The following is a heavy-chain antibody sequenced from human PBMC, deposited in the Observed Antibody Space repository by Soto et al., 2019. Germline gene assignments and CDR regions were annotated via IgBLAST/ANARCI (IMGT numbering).Heavy chain of an antibody. D-gene: IGHD2-21*01. Sequence: GGSLSLSCVTSGFTFSSYAMNWVRQAPGKGLDWVSSISGSGHSTYYADSVKGRFTISRDNSKNTLYLQMNILRLEDTAVYYCAKNPSIDFYYYYMDVWGKGTTVTVSS. CDR1: GFTFSSYA. J-gene: IGHJ6*03. CDR2: ISGSGHST. V-gene: IGHV3-23*01. CDR3: AKNPSIDFYYYYMDV.